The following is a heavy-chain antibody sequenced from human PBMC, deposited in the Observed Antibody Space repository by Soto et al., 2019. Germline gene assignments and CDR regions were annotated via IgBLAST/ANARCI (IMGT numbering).Heavy chain of an antibody. D-gene: IGHD2-15*01. CDR1: GFTFSTYS. V-gene: IGHV3-48*02. CDR2: ISSSSVTI. J-gene: IGHJ6*02. Sequence: EVQLVESGGGLVQHGGSLRLSCAASGFTFSTYSLNWVRQAPGKGLEWVSYISSSSVTINYADSVKGRFTISRDNAKNSLYLQMNSLRDEDTAVYYCARDRLGCSGGGCYSGYYGMDVWGQGTTVTVSS. CDR3: ARDRLGCSGGGCYSGYYGMDV.